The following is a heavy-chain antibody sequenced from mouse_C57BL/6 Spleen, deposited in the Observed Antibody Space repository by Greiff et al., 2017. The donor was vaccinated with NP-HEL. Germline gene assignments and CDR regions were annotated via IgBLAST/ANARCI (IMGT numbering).Heavy chain of an antibody. Sequence: QVQLQQSGAELARPGASVKLSCKASGYTFTSYGISWVKQRTGQGLEWIGEIYPRSGNTYYNEKFKGKATLTADKSSSTAYMELRSLTSEDSAVYFCARRTGFLDDWGQGTTLTVSS. CDR1: GYTFTSYG. V-gene: IGHV1-81*01. CDR2: IYPRSGNT. D-gene: IGHD4-1*01. J-gene: IGHJ2*01. CDR3: ARRTGFLDD.